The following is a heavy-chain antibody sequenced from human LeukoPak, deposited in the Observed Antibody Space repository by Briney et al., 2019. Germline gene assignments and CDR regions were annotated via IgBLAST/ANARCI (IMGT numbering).Heavy chain of an antibody. CDR1: GYTFTGYY. V-gene: IGHV1-2*02. CDR2: INPNSGGT. CDR3: ARVDGYSGYDPDY. D-gene: IGHD5-12*01. J-gene: IGHJ4*02. Sequence: ASVKVSCKASGYTFTGYYMHWVRQAPGQGLEWMGWINPNSGGTNYAQKFQGRVTMTRDTSTSTVYMELSSLRSEDTAVYYCARVDGYSGYDPDYWGQGTLVTVSS.